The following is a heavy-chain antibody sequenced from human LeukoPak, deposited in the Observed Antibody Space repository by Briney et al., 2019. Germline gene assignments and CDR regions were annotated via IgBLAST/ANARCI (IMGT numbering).Heavy chain of an antibody. CDR1: GYTFTSYD. V-gene: IGHV1-8*01. CDR3: ARGGRATMVRGVGNNWFDP. Sequence: ASVKVSCKASGYTFTSYDINWVRQATGQGLEWMGWMNPNSGNTGYAQKFQGRVTMTRNTSISTAYMELSSLRSEDTAVYYCARGGRATMVRGVGNNWFDPWGQGTLVTVSS. D-gene: IGHD3-10*01. CDR2: MNPNSGNT. J-gene: IGHJ5*02.